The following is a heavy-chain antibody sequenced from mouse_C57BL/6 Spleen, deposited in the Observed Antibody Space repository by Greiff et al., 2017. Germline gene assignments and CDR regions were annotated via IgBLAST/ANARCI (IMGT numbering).Heavy chain of an antibody. D-gene: IGHD2-2*01. J-gene: IGHJ2*01. CDR3: ARRGTKVTTDYFDY. CDR2: IYPNSGGT. CDR1: GYTFTSYW. V-gene: IGHV1-72*01. Sequence: QVQLQQSGAELVKPGASVKLSCKASGYTFTSYWMHWVKQRPGRGLEWIGRIYPNSGGTKYNEKFKSKATLTVDKPSSTAYMQLSSLTSEDSAVYYCARRGTKVTTDYFDYWGQGTTLTVSS.